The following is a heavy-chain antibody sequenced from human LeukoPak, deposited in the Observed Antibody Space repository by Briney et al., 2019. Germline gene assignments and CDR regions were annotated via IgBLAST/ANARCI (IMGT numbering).Heavy chain of an antibody. CDR2: ISSSSNFI. V-gene: IGHV3-21*01. CDR1: GFTFSSYS. CDR3: ARAISDYDASDI. D-gene: IGHD4-17*01. J-gene: IGHJ3*02. Sequence: GGSLRLSCAASGFTFSSYSMNWVRHAPGKGLEWVSSISSSSNFIYYADSVKGRFTISRDNAKNSLYLQMNSLRAEDTAVYYCARAISDYDASDIWGQGTMVTVSS.